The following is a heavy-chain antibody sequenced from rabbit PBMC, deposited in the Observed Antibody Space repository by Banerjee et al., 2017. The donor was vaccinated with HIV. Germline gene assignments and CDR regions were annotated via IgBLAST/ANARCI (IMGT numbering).Heavy chain of an antibody. J-gene: IGHJ4*01. CDR3: ARESTIVVAGVMMDYFNL. D-gene: IGHD4-1*01. CDR1: GFTLSSYW. CDR2: ISTSSGST. V-gene: IGHV1S45*01. Sequence: QEQLEESGGDLVTPGASLTLTCTASGFTLSSYWMCWVRQAPGKGLEWVGCISTSSGSTWYASWAKGRFTISKTSSTTVTLQMTSLTAADTATYFCARESTIVVAGVMMDYFNLWGPGTLVTVS.